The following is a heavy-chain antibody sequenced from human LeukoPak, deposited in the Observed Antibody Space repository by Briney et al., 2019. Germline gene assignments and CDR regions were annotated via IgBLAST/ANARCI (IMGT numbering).Heavy chain of an antibody. CDR1: GGSFSGYH. J-gene: IGHJ3*02. Sequence: SETLSLTCAVYGGSFSGYHWSWIRQPPGKGLEWIGESNHSGSTSYNPSLRSRVTISVDTSKNQLSLKVTSVTAADTAVYFCARRYCSSSTCYGDKNDAFDIWGQGTKVTVSS. V-gene: IGHV4-34*01. D-gene: IGHD2-2*01. CDR3: ARRYCSSSTCYGDKNDAFDI. CDR2: SNHSGST.